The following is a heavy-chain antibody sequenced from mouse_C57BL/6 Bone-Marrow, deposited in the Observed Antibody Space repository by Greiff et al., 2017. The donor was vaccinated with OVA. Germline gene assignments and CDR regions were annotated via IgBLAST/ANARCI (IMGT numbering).Heavy chain of an antibody. CDR3: ARMSMGMRRDGYFDV. V-gene: IGHV1-72*01. Sequence: VKLVESGAELVKPGASVKLSCKASGYTFTSYWMHWVKQRPGRGLEWIGRIDPSSGGTKYNEKFKSKATLTADKPSSTAYMQLSSLTSEDSAVYCCARMSMGMRRDGYFDVWGTGTTVTVSS. D-gene: IGHD2-10*02. CDR1: GYTFTSYW. CDR2: IDPSSGGT. J-gene: IGHJ1*03.